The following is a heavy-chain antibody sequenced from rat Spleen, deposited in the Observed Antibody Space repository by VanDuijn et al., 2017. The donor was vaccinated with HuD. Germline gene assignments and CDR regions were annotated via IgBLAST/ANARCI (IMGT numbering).Heavy chain of an antibody. V-gene: IGHV1-60*01. CDR1: GYAFTSYD. CDR2: ISPGSGST. J-gene: IGHJ3*01. D-gene: IGHD1-1*01. CDR3: TRRFLYYYSGEGFAY. Sequence: QVQLQQSGSDLTKPGSSVKISCKASGYAFTSYDISWIKQRPGQALEWIGAISPGSGSTAYNEKFRGKAALTVDKSSSTAFMQLSSLTPEDTAFYYCTRRFLYYYSGEGFAYWGQGTLVTVSS.